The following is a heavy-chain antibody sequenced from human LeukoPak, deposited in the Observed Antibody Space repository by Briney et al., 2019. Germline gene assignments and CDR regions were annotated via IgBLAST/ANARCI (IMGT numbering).Heavy chain of an antibody. CDR2: ISGSSDFI. V-gene: IGHV3-21*01. CDR3: ARNLREYSSGYYDGGPDY. Sequence: GGSLRLSCAASGFTFNTYNMNGVRQAPGKGLQWVSSISGSSDFIFYADSVKGRFTISRDNDKNSLYLDMDSLRAEDTAVYYCARNLREYSSGYYDGGPDYWGQGSLVSVSS. CDR1: GFTFNTYN. J-gene: IGHJ4*02. D-gene: IGHD6-19*01.